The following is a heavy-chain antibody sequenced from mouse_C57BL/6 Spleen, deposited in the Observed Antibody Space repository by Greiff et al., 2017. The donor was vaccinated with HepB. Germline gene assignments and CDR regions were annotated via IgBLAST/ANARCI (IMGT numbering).Heavy chain of an antibody. CDR2: INPGSGGT. V-gene: IGHV1-54*01. D-gene: IGHD3-1*01. J-gene: IGHJ2*01. Sequence: QVQLQQSGAELVRPGTSVKVSCKASGYAFTNYLIEWVKQRPGQGLEWIGVINPGSGGTNYNEKFKGKATLTADKSSSTAYMQLSSLTSEDSAVYFCARESGDFDYWGQGTTLTVSS. CDR3: ARESGDFDY. CDR1: GYAFTNYL.